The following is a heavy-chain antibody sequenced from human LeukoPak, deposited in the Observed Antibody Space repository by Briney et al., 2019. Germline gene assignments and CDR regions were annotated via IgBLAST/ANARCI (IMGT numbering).Heavy chain of an antibody. CDR1: GFTFSSYT. V-gene: IGHV3-30*14. CDR2: ISYDGSNK. Sequence: PGRSLRVSCAASGFTFSSYTMHWVRQAPGKGLEWVAVISYDGSNKYYADSVKGRFTISRHNSKNTLYLQMNSLRAEDTAVYYCARWLRLYYFDYWGQGTLVTVSS. J-gene: IGHJ4*02. CDR3: ARWLRLYYFDY. D-gene: IGHD5-12*01.